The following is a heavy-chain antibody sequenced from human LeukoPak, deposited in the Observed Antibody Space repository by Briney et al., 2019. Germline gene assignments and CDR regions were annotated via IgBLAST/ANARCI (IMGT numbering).Heavy chain of an antibody. CDR1: GYTLTELS. Sequence: ASVKVSCKVSGYTLTELSMHWVRQAPGKGLEWMGDFDPEDGETIYAQKFQGRVTMTEDTSTDTAYMELSSLRSEDTAVYYCATSVVGAKRAHFDYWGQGTLVTVSS. J-gene: IGHJ4*02. D-gene: IGHD1-26*01. V-gene: IGHV1-24*01. CDR2: FDPEDGET. CDR3: ATSVVGAKRAHFDY.